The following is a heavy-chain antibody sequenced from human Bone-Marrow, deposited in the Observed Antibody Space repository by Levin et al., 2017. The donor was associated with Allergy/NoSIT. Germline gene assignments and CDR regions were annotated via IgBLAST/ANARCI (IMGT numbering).Heavy chain of an antibody. CDR2: ISGPSSEI. V-gene: IGHV3-21*01. Sequence: GGSLRLSCAGSGFNFKTYSMNWVRQAPGKGLQWVASISGPSSEIFYADSAKGRFAISRDNAKNSVFLEMNRLRAEDTAVYYCARDRSSSAYFRDDAFDVWGQGTMVSVSA. J-gene: IGHJ3*01. CDR3: ARDRSSSAYFRDDAFDV. D-gene: IGHD3-22*01. CDR1: GFNFKTYS.